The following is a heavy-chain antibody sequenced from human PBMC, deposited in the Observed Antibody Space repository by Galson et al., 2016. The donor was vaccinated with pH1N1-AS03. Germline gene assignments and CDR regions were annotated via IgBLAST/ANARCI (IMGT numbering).Heavy chain of an antibody. CDR1: GFIVSINY. V-gene: IGHV3-66*02. CDR3: ARDRRHCGNECYLYYYYGMDV. Sequence: SLRLSCAASGFIVSINYMTWVRQAPGKGLEWVSLISSGGYTSYADSVRGRFTISRDNSKNTVYLQMNSLRAEDTAVYYCARDRRHCGNECYLYYYYGMDVWGRGTAVTVSS. J-gene: IGHJ6*02. D-gene: IGHD2-21*01. CDR2: ISSGGYT.